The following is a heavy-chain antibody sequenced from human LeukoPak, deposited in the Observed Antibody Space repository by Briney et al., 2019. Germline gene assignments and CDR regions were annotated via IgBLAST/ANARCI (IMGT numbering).Heavy chain of an antibody. D-gene: IGHD3-22*01. Sequence: SETLSLTCTVSGGSISSYYWSWIRQPPGKGLEWVGYIYYSGSTNYNPSLKSRVTISVDTSKNQFSLKLSSVTAADTAVYYCASTPYDSSGYGAEYFQHWGQGTLVTVSS. CDR1: GGSISSYY. CDR3: ASTPYDSSGYGAEYFQH. J-gene: IGHJ1*01. V-gene: IGHV4-59*01. CDR2: IYYSGST.